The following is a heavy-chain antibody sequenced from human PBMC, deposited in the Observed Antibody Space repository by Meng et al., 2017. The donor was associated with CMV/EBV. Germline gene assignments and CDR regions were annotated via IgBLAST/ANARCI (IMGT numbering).Heavy chain of an antibody. CDR1: GYTFTSYG. CDR2: ISAYNGNT. V-gene: IGHV1-18*01. CDR3: ARLSGPQYYYDSSGYYNY. Sequence: ASVKVSCKASGYTFTSYGISWVRQAPGQALEWMGWISAYNGNTNYAQKLQGRVTMTTDTSTSTAYMELRSLRSDDTAVYYCARLSGPQYYYDSSGYYNYWGQGTLVTVSS. J-gene: IGHJ4*02. D-gene: IGHD3-22*01.